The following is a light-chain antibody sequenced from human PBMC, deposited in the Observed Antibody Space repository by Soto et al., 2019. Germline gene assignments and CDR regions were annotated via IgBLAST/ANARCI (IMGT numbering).Light chain of an antibody. CDR3: SSYTSSSNVV. CDR1: SSDVGGYNY. CDR2: EVS. Sequence: QSALTQPASVSGSPGQSITISCTGTSSDVGGYNYVSWYQQHPGKAPKLMIYEVSNRPSGVSNRFSGSNSVNTASLTISGLQAEVEADYSCSSYTSSSNVVFGGGTKLTV. J-gene: IGLJ2*01. V-gene: IGLV2-14*01.